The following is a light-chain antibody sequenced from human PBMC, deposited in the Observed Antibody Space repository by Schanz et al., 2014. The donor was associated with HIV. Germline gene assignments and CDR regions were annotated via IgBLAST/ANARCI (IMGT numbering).Light chain of an antibody. CDR1: SSDIGSYNY. J-gene: IGLJ1*01. CDR3: SSYTSSDTHV. Sequence: QSVLTQPPSASGSPGQSVTISCTGTSSDIGSYNYVSWYQQHPGKAPKLMIYDVSNRPSGVSNRFSGSKSGNTASLTISGLQAEDEADYYCSSYTSSDTHVFGTGTKLTVL. CDR2: DVS. V-gene: IGLV2-14*01.